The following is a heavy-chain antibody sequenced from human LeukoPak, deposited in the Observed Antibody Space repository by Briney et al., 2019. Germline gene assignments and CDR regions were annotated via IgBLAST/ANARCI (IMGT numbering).Heavy chain of an antibody. CDR1: GFTFSSYG. CDR3: ARVYPTLLWFGEFDY. Sequence: GGSLRLSCAASGFTFSSYGMHWVRQAPGKGLEWVAFIRYDGSNKYYADSVKGRFTISRDNSKNTLYLQMNSLRAEDTAVYYCARVYPTLLWFGEFDYWGQGTLVTVSS. J-gene: IGHJ4*02. CDR2: IRYDGSNK. D-gene: IGHD3-10*01. V-gene: IGHV3-30*02.